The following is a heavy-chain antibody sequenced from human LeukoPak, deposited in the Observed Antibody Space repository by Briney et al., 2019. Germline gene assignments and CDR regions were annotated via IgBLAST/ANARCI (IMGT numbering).Heavy chain of an antibody. D-gene: IGHD2-2*01. J-gene: IGHJ3*02. CDR1: GFTFSSYG. Sequence: PGGSLRLSCAASGFTFSSYGMHWVRQAPGKGLEWVAVIWYGGSNKYYADSVKGRFTISRDNSKNTLYLQMNSLRAEDTAVYYCAKGGYCSSTSCSTGAFDIWGQGTMVTVSS. V-gene: IGHV3-30*02. CDR3: AKGGYCSSTSCSTGAFDI. CDR2: IWYGGSNK.